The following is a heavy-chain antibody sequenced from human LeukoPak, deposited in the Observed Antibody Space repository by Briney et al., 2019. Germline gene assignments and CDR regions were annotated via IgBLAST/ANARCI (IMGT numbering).Heavy chain of an antibody. Sequence: GGSLRLSCAASGFTFSSYGMHWVRQAPGKGLEWVAVISYDGSNKYYADSVKGRFTISRDNSKNTLYLQMNSLRAEDTAVYYCAKDQYYDFWNGYSSFDYWGQGTLVTVSS. D-gene: IGHD3-3*01. CDR1: GFTFSSYG. V-gene: IGHV3-30*18. J-gene: IGHJ4*02. CDR3: AKDQYYDFWNGYSSFDY. CDR2: ISYDGSNK.